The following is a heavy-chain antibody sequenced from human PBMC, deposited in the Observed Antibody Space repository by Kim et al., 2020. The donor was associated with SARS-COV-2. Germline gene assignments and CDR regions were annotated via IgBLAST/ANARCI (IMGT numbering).Heavy chain of an antibody. J-gene: IGHJ4*02. D-gene: IGHD6-19*01. CDR2: ISYDGSNK. Sequence: GGSLRLFCAASGFTFSSYAMHWVRQAPGKGLEWVAVISYDGSNKYYADSVKGRFTISRDNSKNTLYLQMNSLRAEDTAVYYCARIPSSGWDDYWGQGTLVTVSS. CDR3: ARIPSSGWDDY. CDR1: GFTFSSYA. V-gene: IGHV3-30*04.